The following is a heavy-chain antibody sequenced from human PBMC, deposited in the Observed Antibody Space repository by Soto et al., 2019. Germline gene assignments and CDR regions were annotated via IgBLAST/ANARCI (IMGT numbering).Heavy chain of an antibody. CDR1: GFTFSSYS. CDR2: ISSSSSYI. V-gene: IGHV3-21*01. Sequence: GGSLRLSCAASGFTFSSYSMNWVRQAPGKGLEGVSSISSSSSYIYYADSVKGRFTISRDNAKNSLYLQMNSLRAEDTAVYYCARVSFRPPYYYGMDVWGQGTTVTVSS. CDR3: ARVSFRPPYYYGMDV. J-gene: IGHJ6*02.